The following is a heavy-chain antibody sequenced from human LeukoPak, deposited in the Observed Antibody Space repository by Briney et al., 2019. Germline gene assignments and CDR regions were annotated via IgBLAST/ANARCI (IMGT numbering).Heavy chain of an antibody. V-gene: IGHV1-2*02. CDR3: ARDSPYYDFWSGYYTPAAFDI. Sequence: ASVKVSCKASGYTFTGYYMHWVRQAPGQGLEWMGWINPNSGGTNYAQKFQGRVTMTRDTSISTAYMELSRLRSDDTAVYYCARDSPYYDFWSGYYTPAAFDIWGQGTMVTVSS. CDR1: GYTFTGYY. J-gene: IGHJ3*02. D-gene: IGHD3-3*01. CDR2: INPNSGGT.